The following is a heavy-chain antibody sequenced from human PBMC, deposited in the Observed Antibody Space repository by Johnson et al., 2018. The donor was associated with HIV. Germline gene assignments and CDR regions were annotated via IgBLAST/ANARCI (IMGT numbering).Heavy chain of an antibody. CDR1: GFTFSDYY. J-gene: IGHJ3*02. D-gene: IGHD6-6*01. Sequence: QVQLVESGGGLVKPGGSLRLSCAASGFTFSDYYMSWIRQAPGKGLEWVSYISSGSNTIFYADSVKGRFTISRDNAKKSLYLQMNSLRAEDLAVYYCAREGQLVVCPYAFDIWCQGTMVTVSS. V-gene: IGHV3-11*04. CDR3: AREGQLVVCPYAFDI. CDR2: ISSGSNTI.